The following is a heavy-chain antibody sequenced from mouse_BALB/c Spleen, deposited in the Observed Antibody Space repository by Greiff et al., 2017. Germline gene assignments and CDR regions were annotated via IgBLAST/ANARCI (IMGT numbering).Heavy chain of an antibody. Sequence: EVHLVESGGGLVKPGGSLKLSCAASGFTFSSYAMSWVRQSPEKRLEWVAEISSGGSYTYYPDTVTGRFTISRDNAKNTLYLEMSSLRSEDTAMYYCAREETYYGNPYAMDYWGQGTSVTVSA. V-gene: IGHV5-9-4*01. J-gene: IGHJ4*01. CDR3: AREETYYGNPYAMDY. D-gene: IGHD2-10*01. CDR1: GFTFSSYA. CDR2: ISSGGSYT.